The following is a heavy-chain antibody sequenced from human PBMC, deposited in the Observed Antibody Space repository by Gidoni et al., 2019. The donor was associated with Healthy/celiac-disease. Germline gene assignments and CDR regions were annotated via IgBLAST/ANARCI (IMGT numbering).Heavy chain of an antibody. J-gene: IGHJ4*02. D-gene: IGHD3-10*01. CDR3: AGDGSGSYYIWL. V-gene: IGHV3-23*01. Sequence: EVQLLESGGGLVQPGGSLRLSCAASGFTFSSYAMSWVRQAPGKGLEWVSAISGSGGSTYYADSVKGRFTISRDNSKNTLYLQMNSLRAEDTAVYYCAGDGSGSYYIWLWGQGTLVTVSS. CDR1: GFTFSSYA. CDR2: ISGSGGST.